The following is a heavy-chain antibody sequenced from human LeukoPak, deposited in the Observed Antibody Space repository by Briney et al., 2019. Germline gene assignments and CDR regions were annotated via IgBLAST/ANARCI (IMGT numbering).Heavy chain of an antibody. Sequence: SETLSLTCTVSGGSISSSSYYWGWIRQPPGKGLEWIGIIYYSGSTYYNPSLKSRVTISVDTSKNQFSLKLSSVTAADTAVYYCARRSGKKYYFDYWGQGTLVTVSS. D-gene: IGHD4-23*01. V-gene: IGHV4-39*01. CDR1: GGSISSSSYY. CDR2: IYYSGST. CDR3: ARRSGKKYYFDY. J-gene: IGHJ4*02.